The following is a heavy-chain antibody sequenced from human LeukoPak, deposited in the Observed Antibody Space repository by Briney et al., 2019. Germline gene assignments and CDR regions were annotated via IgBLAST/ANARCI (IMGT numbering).Heavy chain of an antibody. V-gene: IGHV3-74*01. Sequence: GGSLRLSCAASGFTFSSYWMHWVRQAPGKGLVWVSRINTDGSTTSYADSVKGRFTISRDNAKNTLYLHMDSLRAEDTAVYFCTRGGVDYWGQGTTVTISS. CDR3: TRGGVDY. D-gene: IGHD3-10*01. CDR1: GFTFSSYW. CDR2: INTDGSTT. J-gene: IGHJ4*02.